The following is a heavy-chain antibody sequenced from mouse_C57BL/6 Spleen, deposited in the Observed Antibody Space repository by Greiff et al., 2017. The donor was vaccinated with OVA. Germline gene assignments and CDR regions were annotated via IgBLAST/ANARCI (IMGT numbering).Heavy chain of an antibody. CDR2: IDPSDSYT. V-gene: IGHV1-59*01. J-gene: IGHJ1*03. CDR3: ARGEDGYYGADV. Sequence: QVQLQQPGAELVRPGTSVKLSCKASGYTFTSYWMHWVKQRPGQGLEWIGVIDPSDSYTNYNQKFKGKATLTVDKSSSTAYMQLSSLTSEDSAVYYCARGEDGYYGADVWGTGTTVTVSS. CDR1: GYTFTSYW. D-gene: IGHD2-3*01.